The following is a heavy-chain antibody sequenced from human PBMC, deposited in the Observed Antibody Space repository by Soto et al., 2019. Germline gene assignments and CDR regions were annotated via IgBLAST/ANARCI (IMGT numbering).Heavy chain of an antibody. CDR3: ARTGTKYYYGMDV. J-gene: IGHJ6*02. D-gene: IGHD1-7*01. CDR2: ISYDGSNK. Sequence: GGSLRLSCAASGFTFSSYAMHWVRQAPGKGLEWVAVISYDGSNKYYADSVKGRFTISRDNSKNTLYLQMNSLRAEDTAVYYCARTGTKYYYGMDVWGQGTTVTVSS. V-gene: IGHV3-30-3*01. CDR1: GFTFSSYA.